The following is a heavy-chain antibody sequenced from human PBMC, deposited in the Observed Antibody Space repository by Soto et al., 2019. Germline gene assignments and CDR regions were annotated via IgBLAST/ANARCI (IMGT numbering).Heavy chain of an antibody. V-gene: IGHV3-64D*06. Sequence: GWSLRLSCSSSGFTFIEYSMHWVRQAPGKGLQYVSTISSDGDITYYADSVKGRFTISRDNSKNTLYLQMNSLRPEDTAVYYCVKVSTFYDILTGYYSTNFFDPWGQGTLVTVSS. J-gene: IGHJ5*02. CDR2: ISSDGDIT. CDR1: GFTFIEYS. D-gene: IGHD3-9*01. CDR3: VKVSTFYDILTGYYSTNFFDP.